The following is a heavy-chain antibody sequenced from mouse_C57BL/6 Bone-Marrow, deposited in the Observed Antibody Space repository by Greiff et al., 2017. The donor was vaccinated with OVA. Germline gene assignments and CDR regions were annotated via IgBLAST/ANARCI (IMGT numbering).Heavy chain of an antibody. CDR1: GFTFSDYY. CDR2: ISNGGGST. D-gene: IGHD2-4*01. Sequence: EVMLVESGGGLVQPGGSLKLSCAASGFTFSDYYMYWVRQTPEKRLEWVAYISNGGGSTYYPDTVKGRFTISRDNAKNTLYLQMSRLKSEDTAMYYCARPHYDAYYYAMDYWGQGTSVTVSS. J-gene: IGHJ4*01. V-gene: IGHV5-12*01. CDR3: ARPHYDAYYYAMDY.